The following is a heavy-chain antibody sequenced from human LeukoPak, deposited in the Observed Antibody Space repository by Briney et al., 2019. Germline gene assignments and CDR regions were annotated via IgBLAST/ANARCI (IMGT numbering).Heavy chain of an antibody. D-gene: IGHD3-9*01. CDR2: ISGSGGST. V-gene: IGHV3-23*01. CDR3: AKVTSGVTGYYKAYFDY. Sequence: GGSLRLSCAASGFTFSSYAMSWVRQAPGKGLEWVSAISGSGGSTYYADSVKGRFTISRDNSKNTLYLQMNSLRAEDTAVYYCAKVTSGVTGYYKAYFDYWGQGTLVTVSS. CDR1: GFTFSSYA. J-gene: IGHJ4*02.